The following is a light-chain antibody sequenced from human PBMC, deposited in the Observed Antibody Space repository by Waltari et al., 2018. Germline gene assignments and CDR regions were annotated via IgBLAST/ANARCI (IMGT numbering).Light chain of an antibody. V-gene: IGLV1-40*01. CDR3: QSYDNSLSAWV. CDR1: SSNIGADNY. Sequence: QSVLTQPPSVSGAPGQRVTISCTGSSSNIGADNYVPWYQQLPGTAPKPVISADPKRPSGVPDRFSGSKSGTSASLAITGLQAEDEADYYCQSYDNSLSAWVFGGGTKLTVL. CDR2: ADP. J-gene: IGLJ3*02.